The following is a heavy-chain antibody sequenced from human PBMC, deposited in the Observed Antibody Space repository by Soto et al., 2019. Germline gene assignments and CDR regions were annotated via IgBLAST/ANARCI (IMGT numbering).Heavy chain of an antibody. CDR1: GYTFRSYS. D-gene: IGHD4-4*01. CDR2: ISGYNGNT. CDR3: AKADSNYAGRFSYYYMDV. J-gene: IGHJ6*03. Sequence: QVQLVQSGTEVKKPGASVKLSCKASGYTFRSYSISWVRQAPGQGPEWMGWISGYNGNTHYPQKFQGKVTMSTDTSTSTAYMELRSLRSDDTAVYYCAKADSNYAGRFSYYYMDVWGNGTLVTVSS. V-gene: IGHV1-18*01.